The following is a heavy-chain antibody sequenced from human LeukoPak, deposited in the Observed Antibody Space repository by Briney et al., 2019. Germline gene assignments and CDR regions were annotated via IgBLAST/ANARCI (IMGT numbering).Heavy chain of an antibody. CDR3: ARDSRFMVRGVTWFDP. J-gene: IGHJ5*02. CDR2: IYYSGST. Sequence: SETLSLTCTVSGGSISSYYWSWIRQPPGKGLEWIGYIYYSGSTNYNPSLKSRVTISVDTSKNQFSLKLSSVTAADTAVYYCARDSRFMVRGVTWFDPWGQGTLVTVSS. V-gene: IGHV4-59*01. D-gene: IGHD3-10*01. CDR1: GGSISSYY.